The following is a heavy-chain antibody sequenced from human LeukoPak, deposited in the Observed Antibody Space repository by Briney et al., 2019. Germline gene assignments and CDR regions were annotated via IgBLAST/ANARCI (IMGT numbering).Heavy chain of an antibody. J-gene: IGHJ3*02. CDR2: ISYDGSNK. V-gene: IGHV3-30-3*01. CDR1: GFTFSSYA. CDR3: AREMTPEDDYGDSWAFDI. Sequence: PGRSLRLSCAASGFTFSSYAMHWVRQAPGKGLEWVAVISYDGSNKYYADSVKGRFTISRDNSKNTLYLQMNSLRAKDTAVYYCAREMTPEDDYGDSWAFDIWGQGTMVTVSS. D-gene: IGHD4-17*01.